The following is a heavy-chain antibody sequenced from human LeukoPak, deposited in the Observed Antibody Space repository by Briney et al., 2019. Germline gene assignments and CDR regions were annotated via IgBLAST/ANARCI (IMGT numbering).Heavy chain of an antibody. Sequence: PGGSLRLSCAASGFTFSDYYMSWIRQAPGKGLEWVSYISSSGSTIYYADSVKGRFTISRDNAKNSLYLQMNSLRAEDTAVYYCARVPSGGGYCSGGSWYSTYYYGMDVWGQGTTVTVSS. CDR1: GFTFSDYY. D-gene: IGHD2-15*01. CDR2: ISSSGSTI. CDR3: ARVPSGGGYCSGGSWYSTYYYGMDV. V-gene: IGHV3-11*01. J-gene: IGHJ6*02.